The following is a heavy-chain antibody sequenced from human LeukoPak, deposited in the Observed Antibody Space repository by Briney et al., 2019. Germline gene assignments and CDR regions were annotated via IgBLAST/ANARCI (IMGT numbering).Heavy chain of an antibody. Sequence: QPGGSLRLSCAASGFTFSTFAMIWVRQPPGKGLEWVSSIFPSGGEIHYADSVRGRFTISRDNSKNTLYLQMNSLRAEDTAVYYCAKPARTDYADYWGQGTLVTVSS. CDR1: GFTFSTFA. V-gene: IGHV3-23*01. D-gene: IGHD1-14*01. CDR3: AKPARTDYADY. J-gene: IGHJ4*02. CDR2: IFPSGGEI.